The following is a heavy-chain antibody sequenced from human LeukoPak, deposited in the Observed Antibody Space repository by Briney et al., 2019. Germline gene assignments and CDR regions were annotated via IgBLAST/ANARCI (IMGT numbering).Heavy chain of an antibody. CDR3: ASENIVGTSGALFDY. V-gene: IGHV3-21*01. J-gene: IGHJ4*02. CDR2: ITSSASYR. CDR1: GFTFSRHA. D-gene: IGHD5-12*01. Sequence: GGSLRLSCAASGFTFSRHAMNWVRQAPGKGLEWVSSITSSASYRYHSNSVKGRFTISRDNAKNSLYLQMNSLRVEDTAVYYCASENIVGTSGALFDYWGQGTLVTVSS.